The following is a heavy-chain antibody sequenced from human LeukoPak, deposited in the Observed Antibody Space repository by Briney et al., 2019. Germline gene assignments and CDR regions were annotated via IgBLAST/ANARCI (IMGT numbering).Heavy chain of an antibody. CDR2: ISYDGSNK. CDR1: GFTLNTYS. D-gene: IGHD3-9*01. J-gene: IGHJ3*02. V-gene: IGHV3-30-3*01. CDR3: ARGPLYYDILTGSLI. Sequence: PGKSLRLSCVASGFTLNTYSMHWVRQAPGKGLEWVAVISYDGSNKYYADSVKGRFTISRDNSQNTLYLQMNSLRAEDTAVYYCARGPLYYDILTGSLIWGQGTMVTVSS.